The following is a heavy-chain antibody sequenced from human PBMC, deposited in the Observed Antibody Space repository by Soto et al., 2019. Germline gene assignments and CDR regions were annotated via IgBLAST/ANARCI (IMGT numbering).Heavy chain of an antibody. J-gene: IGHJ6*02. CDR1: GFTFSDYG. Sequence: PGGSLRLSCTASGFTFSDYGMHWVRQAPGKGLEWLAVIWADGNKKYYAESVKGRFTVSRDNFKDTLYLQRNNLRAEDTAGYFCPRRYAPPGFWSPYSLPYALDAWGRALTVNVLL. CDR2: IWADGNKK. CDR3: PRRYAPPGFWSPYSLPYALDA. V-gene: IGHV3-33*01. D-gene: IGHD3-3*01.